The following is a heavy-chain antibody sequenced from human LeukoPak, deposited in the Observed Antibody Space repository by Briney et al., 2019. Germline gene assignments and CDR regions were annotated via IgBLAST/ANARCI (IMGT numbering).Heavy chain of an antibody. CDR1: GFIFTDYS. D-gene: IGHD2-2*01. CDR2: ISSTDDYT. V-gene: IGHV3-11*03. CDR3: ASGPYCSSSSCYAGIGY. J-gene: IGHJ4*02. Sequence: PGGSLILSCAASGFIFTDYSMSWIRQAPGKGLEWLSYISSTDDYTNYAPSVKGRFTISRDNTKKSVYLQMNSLRVEDTAVYYCASGPYCSSSSCYAGIGYWGQGSLVTVSS.